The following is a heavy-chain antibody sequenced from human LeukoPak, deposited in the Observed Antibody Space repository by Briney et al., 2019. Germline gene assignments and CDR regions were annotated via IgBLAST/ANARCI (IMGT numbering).Heavy chain of an antibody. V-gene: IGHV4-59*08. CDR3: ARRSYSGSYNY. Sequence: SETLSLTCAVYGGSFSGYYWSWIRQPPGKGLEWIGYIYYSGSTNYNPSLKSRVTISVDTSKNQFSLKLSSVTAADTAVYYCARRSYSGSYNYWGQGTLVTVSS. CDR2: IYYSGST. J-gene: IGHJ4*02. D-gene: IGHD1-26*01. CDR1: GGSFSGYY.